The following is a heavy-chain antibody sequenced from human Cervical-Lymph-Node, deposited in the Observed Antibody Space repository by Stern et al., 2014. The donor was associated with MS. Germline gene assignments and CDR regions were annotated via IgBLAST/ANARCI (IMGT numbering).Heavy chain of an antibody. Sequence: DQLVESGGGVVQPGRSLRLSCATSGFPFNSYNMHWVRQAPGQGLAWVELISYDGSNKYSAVSMKGRFTISRDDSRNTLYLQMSSLRPEDTSIYYCAKDWIEYGGLYGMDVWGQGTKVTVSS. CDR1: GFPFNSYN. D-gene: IGHD4-23*01. V-gene: IGHV3-30*18. J-gene: IGHJ6*02. CDR2: ISYDGSNK. CDR3: AKDWIEYGGLYGMDV.